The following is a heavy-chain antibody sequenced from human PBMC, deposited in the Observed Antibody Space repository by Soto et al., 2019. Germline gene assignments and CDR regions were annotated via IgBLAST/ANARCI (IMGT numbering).Heavy chain of an antibody. V-gene: IGHV3-30*04. CDR2: ISKDGSHK. J-gene: IGHJ4*02. Sequence: VQVVESGGGVVEPGRSLRLSCAAYGFSFSRYAIHWVRQAPGKGLEWVAVISKDGSHKYYLDSVKGRFTISRDNSKNILYLQMNSLRDEDTAVYYCARSRSGAVADSFDFLGQGTLVTVTS. D-gene: IGHD3-10*01. CDR3: ARSRSGAVADSFDF. CDR1: GFSFSRYA.